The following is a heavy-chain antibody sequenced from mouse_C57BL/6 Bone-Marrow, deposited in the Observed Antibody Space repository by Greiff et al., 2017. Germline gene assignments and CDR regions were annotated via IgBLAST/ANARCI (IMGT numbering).Heavy chain of an antibody. Sequence: VQLQQSGPELVKPGASVKMSCKASGHTFTDYNMHWVKQSHGKSLEWIGYINPNNGGTNYNQKFKGKATLTVNKSSSTAYMELRSLTSEDSAVYYCARSLLGYYYAMDYWGQGTSVTVSS. D-gene: IGHD2-10*01. J-gene: IGHJ4*01. V-gene: IGHV1-22*01. CDR3: ARSLLGYYYAMDY. CDR1: GHTFTDYN. CDR2: INPNNGGT.